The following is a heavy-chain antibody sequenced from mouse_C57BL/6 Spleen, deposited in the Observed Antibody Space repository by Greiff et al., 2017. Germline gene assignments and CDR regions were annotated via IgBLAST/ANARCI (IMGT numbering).Heavy chain of an antibody. Sequence: QVQLQQPGAELVKPGASVKLSCKASGYTFTSYWMHWVKQRPGRGLEWIGRIDPNSGGTKYNEKFKSKATLTVDKPSSTAYIPLRSLTSEDSAVYYCAITTMVTTHWYFDVWGTGTTVTVSS. D-gene: IGHD2-2*01. V-gene: IGHV1-72*01. J-gene: IGHJ1*03. CDR2: IDPNSGGT. CDR1: GYTFTSYW. CDR3: AITTMVTTHWYFDV.